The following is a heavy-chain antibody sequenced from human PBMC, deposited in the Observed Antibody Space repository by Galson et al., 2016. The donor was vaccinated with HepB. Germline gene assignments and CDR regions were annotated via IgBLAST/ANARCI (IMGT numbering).Heavy chain of an antibody. Sequence: SLRLSCAASGFTFSTYAMHWVRQAPGKGLEWVALISYDGNNKYYADSVKGRFTISRDNSKNTPYLQMNSLRPEDTAVYYCARDTYFTYGSTTSCYMVYWGQGTLVTVSS. CDR1: GFTFSTYA. CDR2: ISYDGNNK. D-gene: IGHD2-2*02. V-gene: IGHV3-30-3*01. CDR3: ARDTYFTYGSTTSCYMVY. J-gene: IGHJ4*02.